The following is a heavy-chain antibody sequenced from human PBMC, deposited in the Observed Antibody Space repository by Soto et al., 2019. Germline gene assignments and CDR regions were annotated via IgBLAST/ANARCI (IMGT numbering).Heavy chain of an antibody. D-gene: IGHD6-6*01. CDR3: ARVPDLSIAARPLDY. Sequence: SVKVSCKASGGTFSSYAISWVRQAPGQGLEWMGGIIPIFGTANYAQKFQGRVTITADESTSTAYMELSSLRSEDTAVYYCARVPDLSIAARPLDYWGQGTLVTVSS. J-gene: IGHJ4*02. V-gene: IGHV1-69*13. CDR1: GGTFSSYA. CDR2: IIPIFGTA.